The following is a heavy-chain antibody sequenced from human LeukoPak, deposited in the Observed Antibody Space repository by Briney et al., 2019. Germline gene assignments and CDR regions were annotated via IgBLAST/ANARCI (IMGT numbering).Heavy chain of an antibody. V-gene: IGHV3-33*01. Sequence: PGGSLRLSCAASGFTFSSYGMHWVRQAPGKGLEWVAVIWYDGSNKYYADSVKGRFTISRDNSKNTLYLQMNSLRAEDTAVYYCARGLRPTGWGTVTTRNSGFDYWGQGTLVTVSS. CDR3: ARGLRPTGWGTVTTRNSGFDY. J-gene: IGHJ4*02. D-gene: IGHD4-11*01. CDR1: GFTFSSYG. CDR2: IWYDGSNK.